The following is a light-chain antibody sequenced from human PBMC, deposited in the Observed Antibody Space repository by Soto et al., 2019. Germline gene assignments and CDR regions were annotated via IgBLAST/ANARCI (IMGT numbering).Light chain of an antibody. CDR1: QSVSSY. Sequence: EIVLTQSPATLSLSPGERATLSCRVSQSVSSYLAWYQQKPGQAPRLLIYDASNRATGIPARFSGSGSGTDFTLTISSLEPEDFAVYYCQQRSNWLTFGGGTKVEIK. CDR2: DAS. V-gene: IGKV3-11*01. CDR3: QQRSNWLT. J-gene: IGKJ4*01.